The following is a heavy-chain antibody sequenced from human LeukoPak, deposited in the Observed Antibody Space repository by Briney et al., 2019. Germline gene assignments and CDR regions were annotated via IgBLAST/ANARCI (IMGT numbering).Heavy chain of an antibody. D-gene: IGHD3-22*01. CDR1: GFTFKNYA. V-gene: IGHV3-21*01. CDR3: ARRGYSDSSGYDY. CDR2: ISGDSSDI. J-gene: IGHJ4*02. Sequence: GGSLRLSCATSGFTFKNYAMNWVRQAPVKGLEWVPSISGDSSDIYYADSVMGRSTISRDNAKNSVYLQINSLRAEDTAIYYCARRGYSDSSGYDYWGQGTLVTVSS.